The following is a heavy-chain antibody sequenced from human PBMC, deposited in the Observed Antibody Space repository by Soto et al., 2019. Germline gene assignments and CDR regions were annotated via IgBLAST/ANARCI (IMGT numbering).Heavy chain of an antibody. V-gene: IGHV3-7*05. CDR1: GFTFSTYW. D-gene: IGHD5-18*01. CDR3: ARDRAMDDY. CDR2: IKQDGSEK. Sequence: EVQLVESGGGLVQPGGSLRLSCAASGFTFSTYWMNWVRQAPGKGLEWVANIKQDGSEKNYVDSVKGRFTISRENAKNSLYLQMNSLRAEDTAVYYCARDRAMDDYWGQGTLVTVSS. J-gene: IGHJ4*02.